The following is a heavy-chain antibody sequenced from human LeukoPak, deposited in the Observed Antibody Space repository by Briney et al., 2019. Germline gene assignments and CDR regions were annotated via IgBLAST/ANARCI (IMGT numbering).Heavy chain of an antibody. CDR3: AKEGFGEFHFDY. D-gene: IGHD3-10*01. Sequence: PGGSLRLSCAASGFTFDDYAMHWVRQAPGKGLEWVSGISWNSGSIGYADTVKGRFTISRDNAKNSLYLQMNSLRAEDTALYYCAKEGFGEFHFDYWGQGTLVTVSS. CDR2: ISWNSGSI. J-gene: IGHJ4*02. CDR1: GFTFDDYA. V-gene: IGHV3-9*01.